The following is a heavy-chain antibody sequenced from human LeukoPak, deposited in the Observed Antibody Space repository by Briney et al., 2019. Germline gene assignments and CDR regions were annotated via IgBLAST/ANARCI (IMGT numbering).Heavy chain of an antibody. D-gene: IGHD7-27*01. J-gene: IGHJ4*02. CDR1: GFAFSSKW. V-gene: IGHV3-74*01. Sequence: GGSLRLSCAASGFAFSSKWMHWVRQTPGKGLVWVSRINSGGSGTSYADSVEGRFTISRDNAKNTLYLQMNSLKGEDTAVYYCATSLGPLAEYWGRGTLVTVSS. CDR2: INSGGSGT. CDR3: ATSLGPLAEY.